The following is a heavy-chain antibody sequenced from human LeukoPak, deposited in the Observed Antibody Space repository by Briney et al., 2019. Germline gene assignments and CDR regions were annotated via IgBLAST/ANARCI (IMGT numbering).Heavy chain of an antibody. CDR1: GYSISSGYY. V-gene: IGHV4-38-2*02. Sequence: PSETLSLTCTVSGYSISSGYYWGWIRQPPGKGLEWIGSIYHSGSTYSKPSLKSRVTISVDTSKNQFSLKLSSVTAADTAVYYCARARIWFGEFDDYWGQGTLVTVSS. CDR2: IYHSGST. CDR3: ARARIWFGEFDDY. D-gene: IGHD3-10*01. J-gene: IGHJ4*02.